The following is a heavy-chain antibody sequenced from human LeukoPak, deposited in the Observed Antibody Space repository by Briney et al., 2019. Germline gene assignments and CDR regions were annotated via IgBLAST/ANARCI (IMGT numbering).Heavy chain of an antibody. CDR2: IYYSGST. CDR1: GGSISSYY. CDR3: ARGGRIAAFDY. J-gene: IGHJ4*02. D-gene: IGHD6-6*01. V-gene: IGHV4-59*01. Sequence: NASETLSLTCTVSGGSISSYYWSWIRQPPGKGLEWIGYIYYSGSTNYNPSLKSRVTISVDTSKNQFSLKLSSVTAADTAVYYCARGGRIAAFDYWGQGTLVTVSS.